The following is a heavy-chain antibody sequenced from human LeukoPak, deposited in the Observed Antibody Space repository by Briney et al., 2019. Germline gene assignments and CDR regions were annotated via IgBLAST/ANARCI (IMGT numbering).Heavy chain of an antibody. J-gene: IGHJ4*02. V-gene: IGHV1-2*02. CDR2: INPNSGGT. Sequence: ASVKVSCKASGYTFTGYYMHWVRQAPGQGLEWMGWINPNSGGTNYAQKLQGRVTMTRDTSISTAYMELSRLRSDDTAVYYCARAGYGDYVFYFDYWGQGTLVTVSS. CDR1: GYTFTGYY. CDR3: ARAGYGDYVFYFDY. D-gene: IGHD4-17*01.